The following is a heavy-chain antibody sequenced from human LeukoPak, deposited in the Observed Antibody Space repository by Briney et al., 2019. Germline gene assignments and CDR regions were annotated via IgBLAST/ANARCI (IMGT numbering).Heavy chain of an antibody. V-gene: IGHV3-53*01. J-gene: IGHJ3*02. CDR1: GFTVSNYY. D-gene: IGHD7-27*01. CDR3: AKDCRTGDPHDAFDI. CDR2: LYTNGPT. Sequence: EDSLRLSCAASGFTVSNYYMSWVRQAPGKGLEWLSVLYTNGPTYYAESVKGRFTISRDNSKNTLYLQMNSLRAEDTAVYYCAKDCRTGDPHDAFDIWGQGTMVTVSS.